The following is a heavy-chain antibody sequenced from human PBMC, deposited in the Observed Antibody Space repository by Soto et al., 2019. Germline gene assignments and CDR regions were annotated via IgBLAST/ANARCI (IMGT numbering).Heavy chain of an antibody. CDR3: ARANPPLLPDWRSGAYYGMDV. D-gene: IGHD2-15*01. J-gene: IGHJ6*02. CDR2: INPNSGGT. CDR1: GYTFTGYY. Sequence: ASVKVSCKASGYTFTGYYMHWVRQAPGQGLEWMGWINPNSGGTNYAQKFQGWVTMTRDTSISTAYMELSRLRSDDTAVYYCARANPPLLPDWRSGAYYGMDVWGQGTTVTVSS. V-gene: IGHV1-2*04.